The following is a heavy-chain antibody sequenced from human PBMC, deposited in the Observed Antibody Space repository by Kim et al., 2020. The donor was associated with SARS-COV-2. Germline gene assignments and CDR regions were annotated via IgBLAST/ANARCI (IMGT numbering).Heavy chain of an antibody. Sequence: GGSLRLSCAASGFAFDDYAMYWVRQAPGKGLEWVSGITWNSGKIDYADSVRGRFTISRDNAKSSLYLQMNSLTVEDTAFYYCTKRRGDSLSDYYFDLWGQGTLGTVSS. J-gene: IGHJ4*02. V-gene: IGHV3-9*01. D-gene: IGHD4-17*01. CDR1: GFAFDDYA. CDR2: ITWNSGKI. CDR3: TKRRGDSLSDYYFDL.